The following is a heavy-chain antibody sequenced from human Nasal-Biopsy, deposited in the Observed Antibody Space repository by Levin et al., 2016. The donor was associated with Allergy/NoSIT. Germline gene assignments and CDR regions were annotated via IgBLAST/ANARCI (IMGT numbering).Heavy chain of an antibody. Sequence: GESLKISCEASGFTFSNYWMHWVRQAPGKGLVWVSRIKSDGSTTTYVDSVKGRFTISRDSAKNTLYLQMNSLRPEDTAVYYCARDLDSGVGWYFDLWGRGTLVTV. CDR2: IKSDGSTT. CDR3: ARDLDSGVGWYFDL. V-gene: IGHV3-74*01. CDR1: GFTFSNYW. J-gene: IGHJ2*01.